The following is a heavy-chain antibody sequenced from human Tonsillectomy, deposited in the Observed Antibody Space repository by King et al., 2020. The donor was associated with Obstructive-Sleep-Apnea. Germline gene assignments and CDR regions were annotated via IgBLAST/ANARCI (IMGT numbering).Heavy chain of an antibody. Sequence: QLVQSGSEVKKPGASVKVSCKASGYMFTGYFMHWVRQAPGQGLEWMGWINPNSVVTNYAQKFQGWITMNRDMSITTVYMELRGLRSDDTAVYYCARDVTLAVAGTGFHGMDVWGQGTTVTVSS. J-gene: IGHJ6*02. CDR2: INPNSVVT. V-gene: IGHV1-2*04. D-gene: IGHD6-19*01. CDR1: GYMFTGYF. CDR3: ARDVTLAVAGTGFHGMDV.